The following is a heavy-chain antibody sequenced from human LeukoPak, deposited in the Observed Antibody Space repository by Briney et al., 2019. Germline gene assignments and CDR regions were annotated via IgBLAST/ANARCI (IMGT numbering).Heavy chain of an antibody. CDR1: GFTFSSYG. J-gene: IGHJ4*02. CDR2: VSYDGSNK. V-gene: IGHV3-30*18. D-gene: IGHD4-23*01. CDR3: AKSLYGGNSGSIDY. Sequence: GGSLRLSCAASGFTFSSYGMHWVRQAPGKGLEWVAVVSYDGSNKYYADSVKGRFTISRDNSKNTLYLQMNSLRAEDTAVYYCAKSLYGGNSGSIDYWGQGTLVTVSS.